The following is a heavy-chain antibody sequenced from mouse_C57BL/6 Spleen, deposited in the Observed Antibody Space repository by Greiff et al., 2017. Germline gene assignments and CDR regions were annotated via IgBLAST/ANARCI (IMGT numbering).Heavy chain of an antibody. CDR3: ARGFTTVVASMDY. D-gene: IGHD1-1*01. Sequence: EVKLQESGGGLVKPGGSLKLSCAASGFTFSDYGMHWVRQAPEKGLEWVAYISSGSSTIYYADTVKGRFTISRDNAKNTLFLQMTSLRSEDTAMYYCARGFTTVVASMDYWGQGTSGTVSS. CDR2: ISSGSSTI. J-gene: IGHJ4*01. CDR1: GFTFSDYG. V-gene: IGHV5-17*01.